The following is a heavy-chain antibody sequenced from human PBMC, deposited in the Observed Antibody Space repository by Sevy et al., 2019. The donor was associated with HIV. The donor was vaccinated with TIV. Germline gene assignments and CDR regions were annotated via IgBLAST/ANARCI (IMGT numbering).Heavy chain of an antibody. CDR3: ARCPNPREWELLSIDY. J-gene: IGHJ4*02. CDR1: GYTFTGYY. CDR2: INPNSGGT. D-gene: IGHD1-26*01. Sequence: ASVKVSCKASGYTFTGYYMHWVRQAPGQGLEWMGWINPNSGGTNYAQKFQGRVTMTRDTSISTAYMELSRLRSDDTAVYYCARCPNPREWELLSIDYWGQGTLVTVSS. V-gene: IGHV1-2*02.